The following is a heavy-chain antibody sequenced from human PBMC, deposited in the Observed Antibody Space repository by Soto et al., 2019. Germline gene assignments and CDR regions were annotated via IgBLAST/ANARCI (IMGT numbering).Heavy chain of an antibody. CDR1: GYTFTGYY. CDR2: INPQTGGT. CDR3: ARERYQVISDGMDV. J-gene: IGHJ6*02. V-gene: IGHV1-2*04. Sequence: QVQLVQSGAEVKTPGASVRVSCKASGYTFTGYYIHWVREAPGQGLEWMGWINPQTGGTSYGQKFQGWVTLSRDTSINTAYLELSRLRFDDAAVYFCARERYQVISDGMDVWGQGTTVTVSS. D-gene: IGHD2-2*01.